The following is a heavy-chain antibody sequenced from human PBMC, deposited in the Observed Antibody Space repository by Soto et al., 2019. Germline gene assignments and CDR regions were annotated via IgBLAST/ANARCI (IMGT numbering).Heavy chain of an antibody. Sequence: ASVKVSCKASGYTFTSYAMHWVRQAPGQRLEWMGWINAGNGNTKYSQKFQGRVTITRDTSASTAYMELSSLRSEDTAVYYCARGGYGDYYYYYGMDVWGQGTTVTVSS. D-gene: IGHD4-17*01. V-gene: IGHV1-3*01. CDR1: GYTFTSYA. CDR3: ARGGYGDYYYYYGMDV. J-gene: IGHJ6*02. CDR2: INAGNGNT.